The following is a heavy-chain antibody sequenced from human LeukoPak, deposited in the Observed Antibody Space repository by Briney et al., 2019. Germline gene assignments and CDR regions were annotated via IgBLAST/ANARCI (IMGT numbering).Heavy chain of an antibody. V-gene: IGHV3-7*01. D-gene: IGHD3-9*01. CDR1: GFTFSSYW. CDR3: AREVLRRFDWFNPLEY. Sequence: GGSLRLSCAASGFTFSSYWISWVRQAPGKGLEWVANIKEDGSEKHYVDSVKGRFTISRDNAKNSLYLQMNSLRVEDTAVYYCAREVLRRFDWFNPLEYWGQGTLVTVSS. J-gene: IGHJ4*02. CDR2: IKEDGSEK.